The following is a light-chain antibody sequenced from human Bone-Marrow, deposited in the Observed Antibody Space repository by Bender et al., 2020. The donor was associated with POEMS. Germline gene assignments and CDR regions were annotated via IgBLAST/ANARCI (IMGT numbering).Light chain of an antibody. J-gene: IGLJ1*01. Sequence: QSVLTQPPSVSGAPGQSITISCTGTTSDVGGYNYVSWYQQHPGRAPKLIIYDVSNRPSGVSNRFSGSKSGNTASLTISGLQAEDEADYYCSSYTTNSTLVFGPGTTVTAL. V-gene: IGLV2-14*03. CDR3: SSYTTNSTLV. CDR2: DVS. CDR1: TSDVGGYNY.